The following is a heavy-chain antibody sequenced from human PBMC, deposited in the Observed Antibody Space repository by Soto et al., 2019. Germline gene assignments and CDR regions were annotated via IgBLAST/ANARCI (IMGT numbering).Heavy chain of an antibody. CDR1: GFIFRSYW. V-gene: IGHV3-74*01. D-gene: IGHD7-27*01. CDR3: AMGTMDV. Sequence: AWSLGLCCAASGFIFRSYWLPWVRQVPGKDLVWVSRINNDGSSTDYADSVKGRFTISRDNAKDTLYLQMNSLRVEDTAVYYCAMGTMDVWGKGTTVTVSS. CDR2: INNDGSST. J-gene: IGHJ6*04.